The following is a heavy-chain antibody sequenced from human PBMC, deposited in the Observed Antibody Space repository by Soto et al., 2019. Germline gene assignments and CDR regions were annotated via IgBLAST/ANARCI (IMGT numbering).Heavy chain of an antibody. Sequence: SETLSLTCTVSGGSISSGGYYWSWIRQHPGKGLEWIGYIYYSGSTYYNPSLKSRVTISVDTSKNQFSLKLSSVTAADTAVYYCAREVTGTQPGDWFDPWGQGTLVTVSS. V-gene: IGHV4-31*03. J-gene: IGHJ5*02. CDR3: AREVTGTQPGDWFDP. CDR1: GGSISSGGYY. CDR2: IYYSGST. D-gene: IGHD1-20*01.